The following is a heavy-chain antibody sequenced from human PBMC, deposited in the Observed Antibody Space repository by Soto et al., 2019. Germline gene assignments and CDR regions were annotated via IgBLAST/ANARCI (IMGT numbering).Heavy chain of an antibody. CDR2: LSSSGGTT. J-gene: IGHJ4*02. V-gene: IGHV3-23*01. CDR1: GFTFSSFD. CDR3: ARVSGIILPNY. D-gene: IGHD3-10*01. Sequence: EVQLLESGGDLVQPGGSLGLSCVASGFTFSSFDLSWVRQAPGRGLEWVSGLSSSGGTTYYAGSVKGRFTVSRDNSKNTLYLQMDSLRVDDTGVYYCARVSGIILPNYWGQGTRVTVSS.